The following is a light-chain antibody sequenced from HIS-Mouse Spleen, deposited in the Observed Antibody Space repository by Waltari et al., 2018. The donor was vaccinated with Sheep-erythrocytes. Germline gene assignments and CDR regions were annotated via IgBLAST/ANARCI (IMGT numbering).Light chain of an antibody. V-gene: IGLV2-11*01. CDR2: DVS. J-gene: IGLJ2*01. Sequence: QSALTQPRSVSGSPGQSVTISCTGTSSDVGGYNYVSWYQQHPGKAPNPLSYDVSKRPSGVPDRFSGSKSGNTASLTISGLQAEDEADYYCCSYAGSYTLVFGGGTKLTVL. CDR3: CSYAGSYTLV. CDR1: SSDVGGYNY.